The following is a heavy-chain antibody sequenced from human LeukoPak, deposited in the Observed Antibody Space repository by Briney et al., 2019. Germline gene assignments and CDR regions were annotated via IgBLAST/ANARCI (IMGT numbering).Heavy chain of an antibody. D-gene: IGHD3-22*01. V-gene: IGHV3-49*04. CDR1: GLSFGGDA. Sequence: GGSLRLFCRGSGLSFGGDAVSWVRQAPGKGLEWVGFIRDKVSGGTTEYVASVRGRFTISRDDSRSIAYLQMTRLKTEDTAVYYCTINYYNGSLYEDYWGQGTLVTVSS. J-gene: IGHJ4*02. CDR2: IRDKVSGGTT. CDR3: TINYYNGSLYEDY.